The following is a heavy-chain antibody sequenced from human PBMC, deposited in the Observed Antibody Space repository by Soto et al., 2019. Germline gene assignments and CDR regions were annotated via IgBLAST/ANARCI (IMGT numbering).Heavy chain of an antibody. CDR3: ARGKLESGPAYYYYYGMDV. CDR2: ISAGGDST. Sequence: PGGSLRLSCAASGFTFSSYAMSWVRQAPGEGLEWVSGISAGGDSTYYADSVKGRFTISRDNSKDTLYLQMNSLRAEDTAVYYCARGKLESGPAYYYYYGMDVWGQRTTVTVSS. V-gene: IGHV3-23*01. J-gene: IGHJ6*02. D-gene: IGHD1-1*01. CDR1: GFTFSSYA.